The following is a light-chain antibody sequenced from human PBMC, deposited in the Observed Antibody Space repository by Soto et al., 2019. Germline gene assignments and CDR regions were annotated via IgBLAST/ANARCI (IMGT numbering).Light chain of an antibody. CDR1: QGIGST. V-gene: IGKV3-15*01. J-gene: IGKJ4*01. CDR2: GAS. Sequence: EIVMTQSPATLSVSPGERATLSCRASQGIGSTLAWYQQKPGQTPKLLIYGASTRATGVPARFSGGGSGTEFTLTINSLQSEDFAVYYCQRHNSWTLYVGGGTKVDIK. CDR3: QRHNSWTLY.